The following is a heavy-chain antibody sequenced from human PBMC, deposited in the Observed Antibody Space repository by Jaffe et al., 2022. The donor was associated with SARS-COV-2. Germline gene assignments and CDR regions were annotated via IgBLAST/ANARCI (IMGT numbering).Heavy chain of an antibody. V-gene: IGHV4-39*01. CDR1: GGSISSSSYY. CDR2: IFYSGST. Sequence: QLQLQESGPGLVKPSETLSLTCTVSGGSISSSSYYWGWIRQPPGKGLEWIGSIFYSGSTYYNPSLKSRVTISVDTSKNEFSLKLSSVTAADTAVYYCARHGYPAPMDVWGKGTTVTVSS. CDR3: ARHGYPAPMDV. J-gene: IGHJ6*03. D-gene: IGHD1-1*01.